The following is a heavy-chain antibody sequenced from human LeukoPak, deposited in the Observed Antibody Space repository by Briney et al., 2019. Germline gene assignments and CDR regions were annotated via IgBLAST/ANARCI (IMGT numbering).Heavy chain of an antibody. CDR2: IYYSGST. CDR3: ASGIYYDSSGYYRTYDY. D-gene: IGHD3-22*01. Sequence: SETLSLTCTVSGGSISSSSYYWGWLRQPPGKELVWIGSIYYSGSTYYNPSLKSRVTISVDTSKNQFSLKLSSVTAADTAVYYCASGIYYDSSGYYRTYDYWGQGTLVTVSS. V-gene: IGHV4-39*01. J-gene: IGHJ4*02. CDR1: GGSISSSSYY.